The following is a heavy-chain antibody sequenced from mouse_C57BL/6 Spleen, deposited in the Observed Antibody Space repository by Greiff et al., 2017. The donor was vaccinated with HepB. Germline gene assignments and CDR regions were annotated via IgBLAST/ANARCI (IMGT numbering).Heavy chain of an antibody. V-gene: IGHV1-82*01. CDR1: GYAFSSSW. D-gene: IGHD1-1*01. Sequence: VKLQQSGPELVKPGASVKISCKASGYAFSSSWMNWVKQRPGKGLEWIGRIYPGDGDTNYNGKFKGKATLTADKSSSTAYMQLSSLTSEDSAVYFCARTLYGSTPWFAYWGQGTLVTVSA. CDR2: IYPGDGDT. CDR3: ARTLYGSTPWFAY. J-gene: IGHJ3*01.